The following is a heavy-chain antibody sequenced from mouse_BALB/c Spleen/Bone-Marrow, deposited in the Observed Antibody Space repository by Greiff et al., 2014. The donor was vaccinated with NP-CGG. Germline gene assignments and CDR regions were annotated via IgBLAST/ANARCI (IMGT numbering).Heavy chain of an antibody. V-gene: IGHV5-15*02. CDR3: AREGGAMDY. Sequence: EVHLVESGGGLVQPGGSRKLSCAASGFTFSDYGMAWVRQAPGKGPEWVAFISNLAYSIYYADTVTGRFTISRENAKNTLYLEMSSLRPEDTAMYYCAREGGAMDYWGQGTSVTVSS. CDR1: GFTFSDYG. J-gene: IGHJ4*01. CDR2: ISNLAYSI.